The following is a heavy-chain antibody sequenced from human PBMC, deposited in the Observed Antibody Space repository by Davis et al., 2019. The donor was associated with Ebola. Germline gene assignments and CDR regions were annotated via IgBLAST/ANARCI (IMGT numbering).Heavy chain of an antibody. CDR3: ASHSQGDDATWSFDL. V-gene: IGHV3-73*01. J-gene: IGHJ2*01. CDR1: GFSFSGSD. D-gene: IGHD2-21*02. CDR2: IRSKPSRDVT. Sequence: PGGSLTLSCAASGFSFSGSDMHWVRQAPGKGLEWVGRIRSKPSRDVTDYGASVRSRFTISRDDSKNTAYLQMDSLKTEDTAVYYCASHSQGDDATWSFDLWGRGTLVTVSS.